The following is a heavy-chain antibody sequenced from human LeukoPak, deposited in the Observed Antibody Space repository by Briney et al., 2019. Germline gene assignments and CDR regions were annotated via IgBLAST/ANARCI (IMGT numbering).Heavy chain of an antibody. CDR2: ISSSSSYI. D-gene: IGHD2-2*01. Sequence: GGSLRLSCAASGFTFSSYSMNWVRQAPGKGLEWVSSISSSSSYIYYADSVKGRFTISGDNAKNSLYLQMNSLRAEDTAVYYCARENIVVVPAVYNWFDPWGQGTLVTVSS. CDR3: ARENIVVVPAVYNWFDP. J-gene: IGHJ5*02. CDR1: GFTFSSYS. V-gene: IGHV3-21*01.